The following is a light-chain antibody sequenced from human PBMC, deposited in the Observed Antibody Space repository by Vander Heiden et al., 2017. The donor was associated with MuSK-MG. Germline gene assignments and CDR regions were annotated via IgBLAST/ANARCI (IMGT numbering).Light chain of an antibody. V-gene: IGKV2-30*01. CDR3: MQGKHWPGM. CDR1: QSLVYSDGNTY. Sequence: DVVMTQSPLSLPVTLGQPASISCRASQSLVYSDGNTYLNWFHQRPGQSPRRLIYKVSNRDSGVPDRFSGSGSGTDFTLKISRVEAEDVGVYFCMQGKHWPGMFGQGTKLEIK. CDR2: KVS. J-gene: IGKJ1*01.